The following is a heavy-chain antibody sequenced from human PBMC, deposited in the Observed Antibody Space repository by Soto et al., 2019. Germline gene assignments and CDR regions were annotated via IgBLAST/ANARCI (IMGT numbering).Heavy chain of an antibody. CDR1: GYTFTSYY. J-gene: IGHJ5*02. V-gene: IGHV1-46*01. Sequence: GASVKVSCKASGYTFTSYYMHWVRQAPGQGLEWMGIINPSAGSASYAQKFQGRVTMTRDTSTSTVYMELSSLRSEDTAVYYCAREPIAAAGSLDPWGQGTLVTVS. CDR2: INPSAGSA. D-gene: IGHD6-13*01. CDR3: AREPIAAAGSLDP.